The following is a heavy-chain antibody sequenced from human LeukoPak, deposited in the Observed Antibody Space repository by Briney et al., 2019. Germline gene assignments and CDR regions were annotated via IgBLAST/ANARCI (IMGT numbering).Heavy chain of an antibody. D-gene: IGHD1-26*01. CDR2: IYTSGST. J-gene: IGHJ4*02. CDR3: AREVGSFDY. Sequence: KSSQTLSLTCTVSGGSISSGSYYWSWIGQPAGKGLEWIGRIYTSGSTNYNPSLKSRVTISVDTSKNQFSLKLSSVTATDTAVYYCAREVGSFDYWGQGTLVTVSS. CDR1: GGSISSGSYY. V-gene: IGHV4-61*02.